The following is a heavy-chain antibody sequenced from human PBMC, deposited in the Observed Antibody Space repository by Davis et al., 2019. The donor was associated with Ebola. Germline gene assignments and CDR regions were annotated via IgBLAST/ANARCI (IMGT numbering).Heavy chain of an antibody. V-gene: IGHV3-30*03. CDR3: ARVNTDIVVVVAAVDV. CDR1: GFTFSSYG. J-gene: IGHJ6*02. Sequence: SLKISCAASGFTFSSYGMHWVRQAPGKGLEWVAVISYDGSNKYYADSVKGRFTISRDNSKNTLYLQMNSLRAEDTAVYYCARVNTDIVVVVAAVDVWGQGTTVTVSS. D-gene: IGHD2-15*01. CDR2: ISYDGSNK.